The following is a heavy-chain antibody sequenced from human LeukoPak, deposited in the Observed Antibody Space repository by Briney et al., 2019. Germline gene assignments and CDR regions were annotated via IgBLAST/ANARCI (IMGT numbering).Heavy chain of an antibody. CDR1: GFTFSSYG. Sequence: GRSPRLSCAASGFTFSSYGMHWVRQLPGKRLEWVAYVSGSGSTVYYADSVKGRFTISRDNGKSSLYLQMNSLRVEDTALYYCVRQFASWGQGTLVTVSS. V-gene: IGHV3-48*01. CDR3: VRQFAS. CDR2: VSGSGSTV. J-gene: IGHJ4*02.